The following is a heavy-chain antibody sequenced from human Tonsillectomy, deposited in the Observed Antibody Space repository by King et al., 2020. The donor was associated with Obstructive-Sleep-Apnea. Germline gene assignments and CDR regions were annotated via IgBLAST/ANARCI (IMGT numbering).Heavy chain of an antibody. V-gene: IGHV3-33*01. CDR3: AREEKGGRYTS. Sequence: VQLVESGGGGVQPGRSLRLSCAASGFTFSSFGMHWVRQAPGKGLEWGALIWYDGRNKYYGDSVKGRFTISRDNSKNTLFLQMNSLRAEDTGVYFCAREEKGGRYTSWGQGTLVTVSS. CDR1: GFTFSSFG. D-gene: IGHD1-26*01. J-gene: IGHJ5*02. CDR2: IWYDGRNK.